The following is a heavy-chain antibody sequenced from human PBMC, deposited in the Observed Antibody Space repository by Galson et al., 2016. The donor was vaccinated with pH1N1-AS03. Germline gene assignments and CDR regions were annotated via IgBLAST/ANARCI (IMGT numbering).Heavy chain of an antibody. CDR2: ISPLLRTA. J-gene: IGHJ4*02. D-gene: IGHD2-2*02. CDR3: ATLYTDDLDY. V-gene: IGHV1-69*01. Sequence: CKAYGNTFSINAVSWVRQAPGQGPEWMGGISPLLRTALYAQKWQGRVTITADESTSTAYMELSSLTSEDTAVYYCATLYTDDLDYWGQGTLVTVSS. CDR1: GNTFSINA.